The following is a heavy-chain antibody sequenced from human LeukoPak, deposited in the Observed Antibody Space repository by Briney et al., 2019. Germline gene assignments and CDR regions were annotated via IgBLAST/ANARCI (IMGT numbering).Heavy chain of an antibody. CDR2: IWYDGSNK. CDR3: ARDRTSRILDY. J-gene: IGHJ4*02. V-gene: IGHV3-33*01. Sequence: GGSLRLSCAASGFTFSSYGMHWVRQPPGKGLEWVAVIWYDGSNKYYADSVKGRFTISRDNSKNTLYLQMNSLRAEDTAVYYCARDRTSRILDYWGQGTLVTVSS. CDR1: GFTFSSYG. D-gene: IGHD1-1*01.